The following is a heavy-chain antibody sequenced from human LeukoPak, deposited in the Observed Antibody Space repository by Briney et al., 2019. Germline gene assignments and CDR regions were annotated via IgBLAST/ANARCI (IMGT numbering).Heavy chain of an antibody. D-gene: IGHD7-27*01. Sequence: GGSLRLSCAASGFTFSNYEMNWVRQAPGKGLEWVSYISSPGVTTYYAASVKGRFTISRDNAKNSLYLQMNSLRVEDTALYYCARDGDLAPDVPFDYWGQGTLVTVSS. CDR1: GFTFSNYE. J-gene: IGHJ4*02. CDR2: ISSPGVTT. V-gene: IGHV3-48*03. CDR3: ARDGDLAPDVPFDY.